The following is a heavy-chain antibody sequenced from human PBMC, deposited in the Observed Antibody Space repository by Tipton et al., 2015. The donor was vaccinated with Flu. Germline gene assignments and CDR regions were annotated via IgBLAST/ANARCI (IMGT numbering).Heavy chain of an antibody. J-gene: IGHJ4*02. CDR2: ISGSGGST. CDR1: GFTFSSYA. V-gene: IGHV3-23*01. Sequence: SGFTFSSYAMSWVRQAPGKGLEWVSGISGSGGSTYYADSVKGRFTISRDNSKNTLYLQMNSLRAEDAAIYYCAKEGGYDSFDSWGQGTLVTVSS. D-gene: IGHD5-12*01. CDR3: AKEGGYDSFDS.